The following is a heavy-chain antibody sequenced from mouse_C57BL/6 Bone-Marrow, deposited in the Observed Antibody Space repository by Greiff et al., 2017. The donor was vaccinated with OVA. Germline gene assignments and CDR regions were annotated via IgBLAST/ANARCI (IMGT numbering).Heavy chain of an antibody. J-gene: IGHJ2*01. CDR2: IDPNSGGT. CDR1: GYTFTSYW. D-gene: IGHD1-1*01. CDR3: ARRPYGSSLYYFDY. V-gene: IGHV1-72*01. Sequence: QVQLQQPGAELVKPGASVKLSCKASGYTFTSYWMHWVKQRPGRGLEWIGRIDPNSGGTKYNKKFKSKATLTVDKPSSTAYMQLSSLTSEDSAVYYCARRPYGSSLYYFDYWGQGTTLTVSS.